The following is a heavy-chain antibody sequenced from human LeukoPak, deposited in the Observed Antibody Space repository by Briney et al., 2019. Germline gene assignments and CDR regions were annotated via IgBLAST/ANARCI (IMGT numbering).Heavy chain of an antibody. J-gene: IGHJ4*02. CDR2: IYYSGST. CDR1: GGSISSYY. Sequence: SETLSLTCTVSGGSISSYYWSWIRQPPGKGLEWIGYIYYSGSTNYNPSLKSRVTISVDTSKNQLSLKLSSVTAADTAVYYCARYVWGSYPTFEDYWGQGTLVTVSS. CDR3: ARYVWGSYPTFEDY. V-gene: IGHV4-59*01. D-gene: IGHD3-16*02.